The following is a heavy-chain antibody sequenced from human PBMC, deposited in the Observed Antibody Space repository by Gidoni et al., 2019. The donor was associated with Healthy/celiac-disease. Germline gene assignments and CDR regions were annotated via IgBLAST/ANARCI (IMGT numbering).Heavy chain of an antibody. CDR2: ISGSGGSR. CDR3: AKEYSSGWSRFSDY. V-gene: IGHV3-23*01. J-gene: IGHJ4*02. CDR1: GFTFSSYA. D-gene: IGHD6-19*01. Sequence: EVQLLESGGGLVQPGGSLRLSFAASGFTFSSYAMSWVRQAPGKGLAWVSAISGSGGSRYYADSVKGRFTISRDNSKNTLYLQMNSLRAEDTAVYYCAKEYSSGWSRFSDYWGQGTLVTVSS.